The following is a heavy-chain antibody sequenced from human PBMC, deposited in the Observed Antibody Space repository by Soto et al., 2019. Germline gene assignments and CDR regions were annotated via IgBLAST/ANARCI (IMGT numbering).Heavy chain of an antibody. D-gene: IGHD2-8*01. V-gene: IGHV4-59*01. CDR2: MNNIGRT. CDR1: GAFSSTYY. J-gene: IGHJ5*02. Sequence: QVQLQESGPGLVKPSETLSLTCTVSGAFSSTYYWSWIRQPPGKGLEWIGYMNNIGRTNYNPSLKSRVTISLDTSKKRSSLKLSSVIAADTAVYYCASSFCRDAVRCNWFDPWGLGTLVTASS. CDR3: ASSFCRDAVRCNWFDP.